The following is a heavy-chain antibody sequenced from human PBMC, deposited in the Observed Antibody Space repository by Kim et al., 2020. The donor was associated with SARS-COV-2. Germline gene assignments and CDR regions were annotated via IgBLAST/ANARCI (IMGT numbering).Heavy chain of an antibody. CDR3: TRGRWELPH. J-gene: IGHJ4*02. V-gene: IGHV3-49*02. D-gene: IGHD1-26*01. CDR2: GTV. Sequence: GTVEYAASVQGRFTISRDDSKNIAYLQMKSLKTEDTAVYYCTRGRWELPHWGQGTLVTVSS.